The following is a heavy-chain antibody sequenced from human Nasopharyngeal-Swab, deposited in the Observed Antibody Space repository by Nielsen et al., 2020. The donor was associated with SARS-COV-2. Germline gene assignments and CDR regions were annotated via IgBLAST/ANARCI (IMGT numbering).Heavy chain of an antibody. CDR1: GYTLTSYG. V-gene: IGHV1-18*01. CDR3: ARDDSSNYDFWSGYYTSFDS. J-gene: IGHJ4*02. Sequence: ASVKVSCKASGYTLTSYGISWVRQAPGQGLEWMGWISAYNGNTNYAQKLQGRVTMTTDTSTSTAYMELRSLRSADTAVYYCARDDSSNYDFWSGYYTSFDSLCQGTLVTVSS. CDR2: ISAYNGNT. D-gene: IGHD3-3*01.